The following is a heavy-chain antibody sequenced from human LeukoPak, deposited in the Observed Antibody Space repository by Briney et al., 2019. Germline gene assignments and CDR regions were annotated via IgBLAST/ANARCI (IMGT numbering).Heavy chain of an antibody. J-gene: IGHJ4*02. V-gene: IGHV4-38-2*02. D-gene: IGHD3-9*01. CDR2: FYHGGST. Sequence: SETLSLTCTVSGYSISTGYYWDWIRQPPGKGLEWIGTFYHGGSTYYNPSLKSRVTISVDTSKNQFSLNLASVTAADTAMYYCARWDYDILTGYISYWGQGTLVTVSS. CDR3: ARWDYDILTGYISY. CDR1: GYSISTGYY.